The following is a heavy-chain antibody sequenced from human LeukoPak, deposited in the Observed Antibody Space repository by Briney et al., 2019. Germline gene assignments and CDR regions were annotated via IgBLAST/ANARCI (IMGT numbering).Heavy chain of an antibody. CDR3: AREAIVAGLFDY. V-gene: IGHV4-59*11. CDR2: IYYSGST. J-gene: IGHJ4*02. Sequence: PSETLSLTCTVSGGSISSHYWSWIRQPPGKGLEWIGYIYYSGSTNYNPSLKSRVTISVDTSKNQFSLKLSSVTAADTAVYYCAREAIVAGLFDYWGQGTLVTVSS. D-gene: IGHD5-12*01. CDR1: GGSISSHY.